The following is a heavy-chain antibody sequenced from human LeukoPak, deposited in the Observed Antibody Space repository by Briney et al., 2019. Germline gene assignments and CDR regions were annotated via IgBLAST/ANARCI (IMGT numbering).Heavy chain of an antibody. J-gene: IGHJ4*02. V-gene: IGHV3-7*01. CDR2: IKSDGSEK. Sequence: GGSLRLSCTASGFTFGDYVMSWVRQAPGKGLEWVANIKSDGSEKHYVDSVKGRFTISRDNAKNSLYLQMNSLRDDDTAVYYCARDLRGSGNYEFDYWGQGTLVTVSS. D-gene: IGHD3-10*01. CDR3: ARDLRGSGNYEFDY. CDR1: GFTFGDYV.